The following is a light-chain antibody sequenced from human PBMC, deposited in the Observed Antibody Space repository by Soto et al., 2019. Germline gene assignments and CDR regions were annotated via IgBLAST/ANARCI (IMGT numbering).Light chain of an antibody. CDR3: LQYYNMYT. J-gene: IGKJ2*01. CDR2: WAS. CDR1: QNVLYSSNNKNY. V-gene: IGKV4-1*01. Sequence: DIVLTQSPDSLAVSLGERATINCRSSQNVLYSSNNKNYLAWYQQKPGQPPKLLFYWASNRESGVPDRFSGSWSWTYFTLTISILQAEDVAVYYCLQYYNMYTFGQGTKLEIK.